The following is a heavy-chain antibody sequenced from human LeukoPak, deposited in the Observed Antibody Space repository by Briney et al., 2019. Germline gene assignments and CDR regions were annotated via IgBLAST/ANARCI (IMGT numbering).Heavy chain of an antibody. V-gene: IGHV4-34*01. Sequence: GSLRLSCAASGFTFSSYAMSWVRQPPGKGLEWVGEINHSGSTNYNPSLKSRVSISLDSSKNQFSLKLSSVTAADTAVYYCARDRGTWNDDGFDYWGQGTLVTVSS. CDR1: GFTFSSYA. CDR2: INHSGST. D-gene: IGHD1-1*01. J-gene: IGHJ4*02. CDR3: ARDRGTWNDDGFDY.